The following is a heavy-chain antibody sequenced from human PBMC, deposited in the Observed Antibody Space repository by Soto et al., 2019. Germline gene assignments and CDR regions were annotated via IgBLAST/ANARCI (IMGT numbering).Heavy chain of an antibody. J-gene: IGHJ4*02. CDR2: IYYSGST. D-gene: IGHD6-19*01. CDR1: GGSISSSSYY. Sequence: QLQLQESGPGLVKPSETLSLTCTVSGGSISSSSYYWGWIRQPPGTGLEWIGSIYYSGSTYYNPSLKSRVTISVDTSKNQFSLKLSSVTAADTAVYYCARLDPGQWLVTYFDYWGQGTLVTVSS. V-gene: IGHV4-39*01. CDR3: ARLDPGQWLVTYFDY.